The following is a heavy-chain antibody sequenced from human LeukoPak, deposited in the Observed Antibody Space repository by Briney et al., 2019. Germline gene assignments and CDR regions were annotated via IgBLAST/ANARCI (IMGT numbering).Heavy chain of an antibody. J-gene: IGHJ4*02. CDR3: AKPNPTYYYDRSGYQDGY. Sequence: GGSLRLSCAASRFTFSSYGIHWVRQAPGKGLEWVAFIRYDGNDKYYAASVKGRFTISRDNSKKTLYLQMNSLRAEDTAVYYCAKPNPTYYYDRSGYQDGYWGQGTLVTVSS. CDR1: RFTFSSYG. D-gene: IGHD3-22*01. CDR2: IRYDGNDK. V-gene: IGHV3-30*02.